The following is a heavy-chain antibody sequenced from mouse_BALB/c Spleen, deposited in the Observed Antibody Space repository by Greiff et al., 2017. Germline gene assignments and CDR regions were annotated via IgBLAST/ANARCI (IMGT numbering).Heavy chain of an antibody. CDR3: ARSSYPTRAMDY. CDR1: GFTFSSYG. V-gene: IGHV5-6*01. J-gene: IGHJ4*01. CDR2: ISSGGSYT. Sequence: EVKVVESGGDLVKPGGSLKLSCAASGFTFSSYGMSWVRQTPDKRLEWVATISSGGSYTYYPDSVKGRFTISRDNAKNTLYLQMSSLKSEDTAMYYCARSSYPTRAMDYWGQGTSVTVSS. D-gene: IGHD6-1*01.